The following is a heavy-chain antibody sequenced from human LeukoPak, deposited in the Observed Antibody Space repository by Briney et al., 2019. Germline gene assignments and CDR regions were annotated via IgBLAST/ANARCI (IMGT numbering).Heavy chain of an antibody. Sequence: PSETLSLTCAVSGYSISSGYYWGWIRQPPGKGLEWIGSIYHSGSTYYNPSLKSRVTISVDTSKNQFSLKLSSVTAADTAVYYCARGGYYAPSKPYNWFDPWGQGTLVTVSS. V-gene: IGHV4-38-2*01. CDR1: GYSISSGYY. J-gene: IGHJ5*02. CDR3: ARGGYYAPSKPYNWFDP. CDR2: IYHSGST. D-gene: IGHD3-3*01.